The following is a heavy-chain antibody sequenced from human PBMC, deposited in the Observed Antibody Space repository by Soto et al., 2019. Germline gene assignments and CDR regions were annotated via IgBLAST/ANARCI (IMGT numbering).Heavy chain of an antibody. J-gene: IGHJ4*02. D-gene: IGHD3-22*01. CDR2: ISSSSSTI. CDR1: GFTFSSYS. CDR3: ASLISPHHTNYYDSSGVDY. V-gene: IGHV3-48*02. Sequence: HPGGSLRLSCAASGFTFSSYSMNWVRQAPGKGLEWVSYISSSSSTIYYADSVKGRFTISRDNAKNSLYLQMNSLRDEDTAVYYCASLISPHHTNYYDSSGVDYWGQGTLVTVSS.